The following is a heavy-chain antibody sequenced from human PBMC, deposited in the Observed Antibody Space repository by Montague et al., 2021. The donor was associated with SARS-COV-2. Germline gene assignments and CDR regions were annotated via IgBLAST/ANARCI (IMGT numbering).Heavy chain of an antibody. CDR3: AREQVMWWFDP. D-gene: IGHD2-21*01. V-gene: IGHV4-61*02. J-gene: IGHJ5*02. CDR2: IYITGAT. CDR1: GDSISSGRYH. Sequence: TLSLTCTVSGDSISSGRYHWSWVRQPAGKGLDFIGRIYITGATNYNPSLKSRVAISVDTSKNQFSLKLTSVTAADTAVYHCAREQVMWWFDPWGQGTLVTVSS.